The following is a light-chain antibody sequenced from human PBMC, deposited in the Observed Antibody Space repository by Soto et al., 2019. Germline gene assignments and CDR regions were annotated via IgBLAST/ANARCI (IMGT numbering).Light chain of an antibody. J-gene: IGLJ1*01. CDR2: EVN. CDR1: GSDVGGYKY. Sequence: QSALTQPPSASGSLGQSVTISCTGTGSDVGGYKYVSWYQQHPGKAPKLMIFEVNKRPSGVPDRFSGSKSGNTASLTVSGLQAEDEADYYCSSYAGINNLGVFGTGTKLTVL. CDR3: SSYAGINNLGV. V-gene: IGLV2-8*01.